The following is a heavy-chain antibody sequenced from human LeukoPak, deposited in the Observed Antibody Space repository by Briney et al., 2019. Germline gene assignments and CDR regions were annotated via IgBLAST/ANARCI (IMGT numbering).Heavy chain of an antibody. CDR1: GGTFSSYA. V-gene: IGHV1-69*01. Sequence: SVKVSCKASGGTFSSYAISWVRQAPGQGLEWMGGIIPIFGTANYAQKFQGRVTITADESTSTAYMELSSLRSEDTAVYYCARGGRYFDWSGAFDIWGQGTLVTVSS. J-gene: IGHJ4*02. D-gene: IGHD3-9*01. CDR3: ARGGRYFDWSGAFDI. CDR2: IIPIFGTA.